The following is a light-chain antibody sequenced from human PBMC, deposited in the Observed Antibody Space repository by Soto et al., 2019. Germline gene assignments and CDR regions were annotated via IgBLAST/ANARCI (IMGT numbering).Light chain of an antibody. CDR2: GAS. V-gene: IGKV3-20*01. J-gene: IGKJ2*01. CDR1: QSVSSSY. Sequence: EIVLTQSPGTLSLSPGERATLSCRASQSVSSSYLAWYQQTPGRAPRLLIYGASSSATGIPDRFSGSGSGADFTLTISRLEPEDFAVYFCQHYGNSPPFTFGEGTKVEIK. CDR3: QHYGNSPPFT.